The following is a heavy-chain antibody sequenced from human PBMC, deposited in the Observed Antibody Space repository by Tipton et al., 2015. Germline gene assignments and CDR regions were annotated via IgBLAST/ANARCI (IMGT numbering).Heavy chain of an antibody. CDR3: SKDIGVTMVRGVTVDY. V-gene: IGHV4-38-2*02. CDR2: ISHSGNT. Sequence: GLVKPSETLSLTCAVSAYSISSDYYWGWIRQPPGKGLEWIGSISHSGNTYYNPSLKSRVTMSRDTSKNQFSLKLTSVTAADTALYYCSKDIGVTMVRGVTVDYWGQGTLVTVSS. CDR1: AYSISSDYY. D-gene: IGHD3-10*01. J-gene: IGHJ4*02.